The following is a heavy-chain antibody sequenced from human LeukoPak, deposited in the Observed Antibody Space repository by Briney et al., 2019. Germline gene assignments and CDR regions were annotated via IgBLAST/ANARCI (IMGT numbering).Heavy chain of an antibody. CDR2: IYHSGST. CDR3: ARLGREGYYFDY. CDR1: GYSISSGYY. J-gene: IGHJ4*02. V-gene: IGHV4-38-2*01. Sequence: SETLSLTCAVSGYSISSGYYWGWIRQPPGKGLEWIGSIYHSGSTYYNPSLKSRVTISVDTSKNQFSLKLSSVTAADTAVYYCARLGREGYYFDYWGQGTLVTV. D-gene: IGHD1-26*01.